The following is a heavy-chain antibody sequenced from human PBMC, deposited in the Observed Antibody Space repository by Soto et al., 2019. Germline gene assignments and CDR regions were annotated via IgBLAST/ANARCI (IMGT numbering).Heavy chain of an antibody. J-gene: IGHJ1*01. D-gene: IGHD6-13*01. Sequence: SETLSLTCDVSGDSISTSSYYWGWIRQPPGKGLEWIASIYYSGATYYNPSLQSRVTISVDTSNNRFSLTLSSLTAADTAVYFCARLAYSEYLQTWGQGSLVTVSS. CDR2: IYYSGAT. CDR3: ARLAYSEYLQT. CDR1: GDSISTSSYY. V-gene: IGHV4-39*02.